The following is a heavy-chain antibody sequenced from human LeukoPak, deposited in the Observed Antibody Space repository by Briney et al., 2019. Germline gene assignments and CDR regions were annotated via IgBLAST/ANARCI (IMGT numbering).Heavy chain of an antibody. CDR2: IYYSGST. CDR3: ARGSYCSGGSCYSDYYYYYYMDV. CDR1: GGSISSSSYY. J-gene: IGHJ6*03. Sequence: PSETLSLTCTVSGGSISSSSYYWGWIRQPPGKGLEWIGSIYYSGSTYYNPSLKSRVTISVDTSKNQFSLKLSSVTAADTAVYYCARGSYCSGGSCYSDYYYYYYMDVWGKGTTVTVSS. D-gene: IGHD2-15*01. V-gene: IGHV4-39*07.